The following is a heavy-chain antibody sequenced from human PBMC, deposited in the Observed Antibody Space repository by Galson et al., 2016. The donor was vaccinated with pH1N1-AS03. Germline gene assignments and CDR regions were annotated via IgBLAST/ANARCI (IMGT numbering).Heavy chain of an antibody. CDR2: INVGSGNT. Sequence: SVKVSCKASGHNFTNYAIHWVRQAPGQRLEWMGWINVGSGNTKYSQKFQGRVTMTRDTSASTAYMELSGLTSDDTSVYYCARGFLEAVIDYWGQGSLATVSS. J-gene: IGHJ4*02. CDR3: ARGFLEAVIDY. D-gene: IGHD3-3*01. CDR1: GHNFTNYA. V-gene: IGHV1-3*01.